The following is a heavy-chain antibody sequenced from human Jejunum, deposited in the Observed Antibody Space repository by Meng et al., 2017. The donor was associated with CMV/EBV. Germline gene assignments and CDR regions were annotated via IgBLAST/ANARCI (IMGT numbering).Heavy chain of an antibody. Sequence: FSNYAMAWVRQAPGKGLEWVSVIYSGGSTSYSADSVKGRFTISRDDSKNTLYLQMHSLRAEDTAVYYCAKEGYSGYAFYFYGMDVWGQGTTVTVSS. CDR1: FSNYA. J-gene: IGHJ6*02. V-gene: IGHV3-23*03. D-gene: IGHD5-12*01. CDR2: IYSGGSTS. CDR3: AKEGYSGYAFYFYGMDV.